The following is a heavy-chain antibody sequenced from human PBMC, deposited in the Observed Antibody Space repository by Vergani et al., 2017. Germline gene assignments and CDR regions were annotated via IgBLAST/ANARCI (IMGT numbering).Heavy chain of an antibody. CDR3: ARGPDRYCSGGSCYLYWYFDL. V-gene: IGHV1-2*02. D-gene: IGHD2-15*01. CDR1: GYTFTGYY. Sequence: QVQLVQSGAEVKKPGVSVKVSCKASGYTFTGYYMHWVRQAPGQGLEWMGWINPNSGGTNYAQKFQGRVTMTRDTSISTAYMELSRLRSDDTAVYYCARGPDRYCSGGSCYLYWYFDLWGRGTLVTVSS. CDR2: INPNSGGT. J-gene: IGHJ2*01.